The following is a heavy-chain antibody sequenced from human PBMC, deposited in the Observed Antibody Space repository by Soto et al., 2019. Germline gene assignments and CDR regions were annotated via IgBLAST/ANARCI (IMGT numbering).Heavy chain of an antibody. D-gene: IGHD3-10*01. CDR2: IKSKTDGGTT. Sequence: EVQLVESGGGLVKPGGSLRLSCAASGFTFSTAWMNWVRQAPGKGLEWVGRIKSKTDGGTTDYAAPVKGRFTISRDDSKNTLYLQMNSLKTADTAVYYCPTVIFHSPSRGAWFDHWGQGTLVTVSS. CDR1: GFTFSTAW. V-gene: IGHV3-15*07. CDR3: PTVIFHSPSRGAWFDH. J-gene: IGHJ5*02.